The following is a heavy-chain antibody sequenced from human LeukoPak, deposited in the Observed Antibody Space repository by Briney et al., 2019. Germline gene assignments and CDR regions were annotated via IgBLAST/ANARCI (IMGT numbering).Heavy chain of an antibody. Sequence: GGSLRLSCAASGFTFSSYGMHWVRQAPGKGLEWVAVIWYDGSNKYYADSVKGRFTISRDNSKNTLYLQMNSLRAEDTAVYYCAKVRYSGSYQVNRYYFDYWGQGTLVTVSS. CDR1: GFTFSSYG. J-gene: IGHJ4*02. D-gene: IGHD1-26*01. CDR3: AKVRYSGSYQVNRYYFDY. V-gene: IGHV3-33*06. CDR2: IWYDGSNK.